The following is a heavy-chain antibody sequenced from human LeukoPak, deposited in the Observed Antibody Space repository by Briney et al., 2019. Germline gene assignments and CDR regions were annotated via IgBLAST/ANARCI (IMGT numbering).Heavy chain of an antibody. CDR1: GGSISSYY. CDR2: VYYSGST. CDR3: ARDHSSGWYRGAFDI. Sequence: SETLSLTCTVSGGSISSYYWSWIRQPPGKGLEWIGYVYYSGSTNYNPTLKSRVTISVDTSKNQFSLKLNSVTAADTAVYYCARDHSSGWYRGAFDIWGQGTMVTVSS. V-gene: IGHV4-59*01. J-gene: IGHJ3*02. D-gene: IGHD6-19*01.